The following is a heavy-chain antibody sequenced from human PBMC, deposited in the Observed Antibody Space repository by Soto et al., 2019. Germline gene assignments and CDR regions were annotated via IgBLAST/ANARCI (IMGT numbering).Heavy chain of an antibody. D-gene: IGHD6-13*01. V-gene: IGHV3-30*18. CDR1: GFTFSSYG. J-gene: IGHJ4*02. CDR3: AKDIEAAGSFDY. CDR2: ISYDGSNK. Sequence: QVQLVESGGGVVQPGRSLRLSCAASGFTFSSYGMHWVRQAPGKGLEWVAVISYDGSNKYYADSVKGRFTISRDNSKNTLYLQMNSLRAEDTAVYYCAKDIEAAGSFDYWGQGTLVTVSS.